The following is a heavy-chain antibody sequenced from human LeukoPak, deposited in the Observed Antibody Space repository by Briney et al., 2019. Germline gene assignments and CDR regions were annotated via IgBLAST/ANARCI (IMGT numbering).Heavy chain of an antibody. CDR1: GYTFTSYD. Sequence: ASVKVSCKASGYTFTSYDINWVRQATGQGLEWMGWMNPNSGNTGYAPKFQGRVTITRNTSISTAYMELSSLRSEDTAVYYCARGRGGYSYEAYYYYYMDVWGKGTTVTVSS. J-gene: IGHJ6*03. CDR3: ARGRGGYSYEAYYYYYMDV. CDR2: MNPNSGNT. D-gene: IGHD5-18*01. V-gene: IGHV1-8*03.